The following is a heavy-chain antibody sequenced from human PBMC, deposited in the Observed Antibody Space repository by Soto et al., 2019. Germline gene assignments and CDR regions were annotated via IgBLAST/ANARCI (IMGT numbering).Heavy chain of an antibody. V-gene: IGHV4-59*08. CDR2: IYYSGST. CDR3: ARQFRDGYIDGYHVLGS. CDR1: GGSISSYF. J-gene: IGHJ5*02. D-gene: IGHD5-12*01. Sequence: SETLSLTCTVSGGSISSYFWSWIRQPPGKGLEWIGYIYYSGSTNYNPSLKSRVTISVDTSKNQFSLKLTSMTAADTAIYYCARQFRDGYIDGYHVLGSWGQGALVTV.